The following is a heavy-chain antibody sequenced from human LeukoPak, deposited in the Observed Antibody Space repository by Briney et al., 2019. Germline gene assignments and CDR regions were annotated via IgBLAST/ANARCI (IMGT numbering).Heavy chain of an antibody. J-gene: IGHJ4*02. CDR3: ARAVYYGVWGSYRYTDDY. Sequence: SVKVSCKASGGTFSSYTISWVRQAPGQGLEWMGRIIPILGIANYAQKFQGRVTITADKSTSTAYMELSSLRSEDTAVYYCARAVYYGVWGSYRYTDDYWGQGTLVTVSS. CDR2: IIPILGIA. CDR1: GGTFSSYT. D-gene: IGHD3-16*02. V-gene: IGHV1-69*02.